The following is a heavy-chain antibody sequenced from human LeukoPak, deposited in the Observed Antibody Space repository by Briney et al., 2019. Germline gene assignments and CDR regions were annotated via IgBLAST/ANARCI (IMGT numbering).Heavy chain of an antibody. V-gene: IGHV4-4*07. CDR2: IYTSGST. CDR1: GGSISSYY. D-gene: IGHD5-12*01. Sequence: SSETLSLTCTVSGGSISSYYWSWIRQPAGKGLEWIGRIYTSGSTNYNPSLKSRATIPTDTSKNQFSLKLISVTAADTAVYFCARSRGYSGYDWGFDSWGQGALVTVSS. J-gene: IGHJ4*02. CDR3: ARSRGYSGYDWGFDS.